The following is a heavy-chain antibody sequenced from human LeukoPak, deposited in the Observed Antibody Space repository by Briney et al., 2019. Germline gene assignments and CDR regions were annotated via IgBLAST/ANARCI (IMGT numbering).Heavy chain of an antibody. CDR1: GLTFDGYA. Sequence: GGSLRLSCAASGLTFDGYAMHWVRQAPGKGLEWVSGISWNSGSIGYADSVKGRFTISRDNAKNSLYLQMNSLRAEDMALYYCAKAYCGGDCYLDYWGQGTLVTVSS. V-gene: IGHV3-9*03. CDR3: AKAYCGGDCYLDY. CDR2: ISWNSGSI. J-gene: IGHJ4*02. D-gene: IGHD2-21*01.